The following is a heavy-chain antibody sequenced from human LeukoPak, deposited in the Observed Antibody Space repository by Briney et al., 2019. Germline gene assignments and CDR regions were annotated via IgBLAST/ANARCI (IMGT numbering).Heavy chain of an antibody. J-gene: IGHJ6*03. CDR1: GFTFSSYA. CDR3: ARNTIFGVVIIGGPYYYMDV. D-gene: IGHD3-3*01. CDR2: ISYDGSNK. V-gene: IGHV3-30*04. Sequence: PGGSLRLSCAASGFTFSSYAMHWVRQAPGKGLEWVAVISYDGSNKYYADSVKGRFTISRDNSKNTLYLQMNSLRAEDTAVYYCARNTIFGVVIIGGPYYYMDVWGKGTTVTVSS.